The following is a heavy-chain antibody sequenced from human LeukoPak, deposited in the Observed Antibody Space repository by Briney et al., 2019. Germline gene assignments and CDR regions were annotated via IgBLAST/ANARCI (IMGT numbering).Heavy chain of an antibody. J-gene: IGHJ5*02. CDR3: ARGGEYSRDWFDP. D-gene: IGHD3-16*01. CDR1: GGSFSGYY. CDR2: IYYSGST. V-gene: IGHV4-34*01. Sequence: SETLSLTCAAYGGSFSGYYWSWIRQPPGKGLEWIGSIYYSGSTYYNPSLKSRVTISVDTSKNQFSLKLSSVTAADTAVYYCARGGEYSRDWFDPWGQGTLVTVSS.